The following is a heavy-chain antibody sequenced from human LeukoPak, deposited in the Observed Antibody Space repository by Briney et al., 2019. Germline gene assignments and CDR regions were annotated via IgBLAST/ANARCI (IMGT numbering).Heavy chain of an antibody. J-gene: IGHJ4*02. Sequence: PSETLSLTCTVPGGSISSQYWSLIRQPPGKGLEWIGYIYYSGITKYSPSLKSRVTISVDTSKNQFSLRLTSVTAADTAVYYCARTSYHYNSGDYGWYFDYWGQGTLVTVSA. V-gene: IGHV4-59*11. CDR3: ARTSYHYNSGDYGWYFDY. CDR2: IYYSGIT. D-gene: IGHD3-10*01. CDR1: GGSISSQY.